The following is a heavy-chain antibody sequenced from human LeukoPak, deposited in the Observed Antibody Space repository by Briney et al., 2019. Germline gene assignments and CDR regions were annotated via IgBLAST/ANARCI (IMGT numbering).Heavy chain of an antibody. V-gene: IGHV4-59*08. CDR1: AGSISGYY. CDR2: IYYGGST. CDR3: ARHLGRDGYNYHFDY. D-gene: IGHD5-24*01. J-gene: IGHJ4*02. Sequence: SETLSLTCTVSAGSISGYYWSWIRQPPGKGLEWIAYIYYGGSTNYQPSLESRVTISVDTSKNQFSLKLSSVTAADTAVYYCARHLGRDGYNYHFDYWGQGTLVTVSS.